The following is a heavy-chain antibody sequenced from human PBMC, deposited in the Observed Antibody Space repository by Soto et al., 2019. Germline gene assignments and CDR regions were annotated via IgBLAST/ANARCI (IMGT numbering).Heavy chain of an antibody. V-gene: IGHV1-58*01. Sequence: QMHLVQSGPEVKNPGTSVTVSCKASGFTLTKSAVQWVRQARGQPLEWIGWIVIGSGNTNFPQKFKDRVTLTRDMSTGTIYMEVRSLRPEDTAVYYCAADSEGGSYFDAFDVWDQGTMVTISS. CDR2: IVIGSGNT. CDR3: AADSEGGSYFDAFDV. CDR1: GFTLTKSA. D-gene: IGHD3-10*01. J-gene: IGHJ3*01.